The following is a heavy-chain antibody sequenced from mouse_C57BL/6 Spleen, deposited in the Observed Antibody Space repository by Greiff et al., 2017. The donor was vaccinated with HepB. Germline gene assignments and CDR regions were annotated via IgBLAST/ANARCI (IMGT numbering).Heavy chain of an antibody. J-gene: IGHJ2*01. V-gene: IGHV1-64*01. D-gene: IGHD1-1*01. CDR2: IHPNSGST. CDR1: GYTFTSYW. CDR3: ARSKFTTVVAFDY. Sequence: QVQLQQPATELVKPGASVKLSCKASGYTFTSYWMHWVKQRPGQGLEWIGMIHPNSGSTNYNEKFKSKATLTVDKSSSTAYMQLSSLTSEDSAVYYCARSKFTTVVAFDYWGQGTTLTVSS.